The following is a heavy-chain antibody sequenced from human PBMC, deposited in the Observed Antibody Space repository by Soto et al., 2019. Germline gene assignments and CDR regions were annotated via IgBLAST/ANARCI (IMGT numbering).Heavy chain of an antibody. D-gene: IGHD1-26*01. CDR1: GDTFNVYA. V-gene: IGHV1-69*18. CDR2: IIPIFGTP. CDR3: ARDAPGIVGASYY. J-gene: IGHJ4*02. Sequence: QVQLVQPGAEVKKPGSSVKVSCKASGDTFNVYAFTWVRQAPGQGLEWMGKIIPIFGTPNYAQKFQGRITITAGDATSTTYGELSSLRLADTAIYYCARDAPGIVGASYYWGQGTLVTVSS.